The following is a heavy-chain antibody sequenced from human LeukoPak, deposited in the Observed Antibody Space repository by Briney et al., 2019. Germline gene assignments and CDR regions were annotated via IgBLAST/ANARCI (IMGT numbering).Heavy chain of an antibody. J-gene: IGHJ4*02. CDR3: AKDQRCESPHYLDS. Sequence: GGSLRLSCAASGFTLSSSAMSWVRQVPGKGLEWVSGISASGGSTYYADSVRGRFTISRDNSKNTLYVQMNSLRDEDTAVYYCAKDQRCESPHYLDSWGQGTLVTVSS. D-gene: IGHD2-8*01. CDR1: GFTLSSSA. V-gene: IGHV3-23*01. CDR2: ISASGGST.